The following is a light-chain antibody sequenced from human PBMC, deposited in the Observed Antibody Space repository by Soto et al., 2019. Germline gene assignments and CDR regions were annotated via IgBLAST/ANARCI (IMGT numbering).Light chain of an antibody. V-gene: IGKV1-27*01. J-gene: IGKJ3*01. CDR1: QSIRNY. CDR3: QKSNSAPFT. Sequence: DIQMTQSPSSLSASVVDRVTSTCRASQSIRNYLAWYQQKPGKVPKLLIYAASTLQSGVPSRCSGSASGIDFTLTISSLQPEDVATYYCQKSNSAPFTFGPGTKVDIK. CDR2: AAS.